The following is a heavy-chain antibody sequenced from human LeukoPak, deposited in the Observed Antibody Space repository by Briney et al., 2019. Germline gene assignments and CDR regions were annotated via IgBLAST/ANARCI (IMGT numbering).Heavy chain of an antibody. CDR1: GGSISSNY. J-gene: IGHJ4*02. V-gene: IGHV4-59*12. CDR3: ARVGVELHQPLDY. D-gene: IGHD1-7*01. Sequence: SETLSLTCTVSGGSISSNYWSWIRQPPGKGLEWIGYIYYSGSTNYNPSLKSRVTISVDTSKNQYSLKLTSVTAADTAVYYCARVGVELHQPLDYWGRGTLVTVAS. CDR2: IYYSGST.